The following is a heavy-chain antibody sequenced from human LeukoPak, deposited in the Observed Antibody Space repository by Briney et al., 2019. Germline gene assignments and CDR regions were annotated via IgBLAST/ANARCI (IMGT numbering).Heavy chain of an antibody. Sequence: GESLKISCKGSGSSFTSYWMGWVRQMPRKGLEWMGIIYPGDSDTRYSPSFQGQVTISADKSISTAYLQWSSLKASDTAMYYCASLYYYDSSGLSGHWGQGTLVTVSS. CDR3: ASLYYYDSSGLSGH. D-gene: IGHD3-22*01. CDR1: GSSFTSYW. CDR2: IYPGDSDT. V-gene: IGHV5-51*01. J-gene: IGHJ4*02.